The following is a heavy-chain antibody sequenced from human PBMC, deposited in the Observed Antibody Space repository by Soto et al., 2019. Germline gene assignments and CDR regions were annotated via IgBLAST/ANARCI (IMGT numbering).Heavy chain of an antibody. V-gene: IGHV4-39*01. D-gene: IGHD3-22*01. Sequence: SETLSLTCTVPGGSISSSSYYWGWIRQPPGKGLEWIGSIYYSGSTYYNPSLKSRVTISVDTSKNQFSLKLSSVTAADTAVYYCARRGYYYDSSGYPSVWYWGQGTLVTVSS. CDR1: GGSISSSSYY. CDR3: ARRGYYYDSSGYPSVWY. CDR2: IYYSGST. J-gene: IGHJ4*02.